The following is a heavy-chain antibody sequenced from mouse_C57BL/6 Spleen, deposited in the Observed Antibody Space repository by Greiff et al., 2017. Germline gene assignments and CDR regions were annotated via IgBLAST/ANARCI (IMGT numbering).Heavy chain of an antibody. D-gene: IGHD2-2*01. V-gene: IGHV4-1*01. Sequence: GVDFSRYWMSWVRRAPGKGLEWIGEINPDSSTINYAPSLKDKFIISRDNAKNTLYLQMSKVRSEDTALYYCARPPYGYDEYWYFDVWGTGTTVTVSS. CDR3: ARPPYGYDEYWYFDV. J-gene: IGHJ1*03. CDR2: INPDSSTI. CDR1: GVDFSRYW.